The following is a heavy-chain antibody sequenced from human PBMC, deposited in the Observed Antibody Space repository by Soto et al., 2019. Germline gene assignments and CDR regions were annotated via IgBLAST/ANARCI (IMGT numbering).Heavy chain of an antibody. D-gene: IGHD7-27*01. J-gene: IGHJ4*02. CDR1: GGSFSGYY. CDR3: ARGWGRIFDY. V-gene: IGHV4-34*01. CDR2: INHSGRT. Sequence: QVQLQQWGAGLLKPSETLSHTCAVYGGSFSGYYWNWIRQPPGKGLEWIGEINHSGRTNYNPSLKSRVPISVDTSKNQFSLKLSSVTAADPAVYYCARGWGRIFDYWGQGTLITVSS.